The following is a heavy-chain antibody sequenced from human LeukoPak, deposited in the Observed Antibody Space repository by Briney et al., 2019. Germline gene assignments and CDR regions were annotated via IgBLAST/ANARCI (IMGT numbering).Heavy chain of an antibody. CDR3: ARAFGYNSDYFDY. J-gene: IGHJ4*02. V-gene: IGHV3-74*01. Sequence: PGGSLRLSCEASGFTFSSHWMHWVRQAPGKGLVWVSRINGDGISTRYADSVKGRFTFSRDNAKNTLYLQMNSLRAEDTAVYYCARAFGYNSDYFDYWGQGTLVTVSS. CDR2: INGDGIST. CDR1: GFTFSSHW. D-gene: IGHD5-24*01.